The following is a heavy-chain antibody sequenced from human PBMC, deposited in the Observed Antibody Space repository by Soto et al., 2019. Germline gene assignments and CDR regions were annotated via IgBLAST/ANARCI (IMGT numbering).Heavy chain of an antibody. V-gene: IGHV3-30*02. D-gene: IGHD6-6*01. CDR2: IWYDGSNK. CDR1: GFTFSSYG. Sequence: GGSLRLSCVASGFTFSSYGMHWVRQAPGKGLEWVAVIWYDGSNKYYADSVKGRFTISRDNSKNTLHLQMNSLRAEDTAFYYCAKFSATSVYDISSAPDYWGQGTLVTVSS. CDR3: AKFSATSVYDISSAPDY. J-gene: IGHJ4*02.